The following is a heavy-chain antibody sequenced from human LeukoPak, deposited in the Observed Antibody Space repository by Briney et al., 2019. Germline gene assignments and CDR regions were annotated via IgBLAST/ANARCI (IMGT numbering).Heavy chain of an antibody. D-gene: IGHD3-22*01. CDR1: GFSVNSNY. Sequence: GGSLRLSCAASGFSVNSNYMSWVRQAPGKGLEWVSVIYSGGSTYYADSVKGRFTISRDNSKNTLYLQMNSLRAEDTALYYFARTPPYDSSGYYSSGYFDYWGQGTLVTVSS. J-gene: IGHJ4*02. CDR2: IYSGGST. CDR3: ARTPPYDSSGYYSSGYFDY. V-gene: IGHV3-53*01.